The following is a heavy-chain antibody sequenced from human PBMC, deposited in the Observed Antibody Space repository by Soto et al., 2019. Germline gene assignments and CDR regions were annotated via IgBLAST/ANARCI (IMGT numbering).Heavy chain of an antibody. D-gene: IGHD6-13*01. CDR3: GITRSYSSSWPYHYYYMDV. V-gene: IGHV4-34*01. J-gene: IGHJ6*03. Sequence: SETLSLTCAVYGGSFSGYYWSWIRQPPGKGLEWIGEINHSGSTNYNPSLKSRVTISVDTSKNQFSLKLSSVTAADTAVYYCGITRSYSSSWPYHYYYMDVWGKGTTVTVS. CDR2: INHSGST. CDR1: GGSFSGYY.